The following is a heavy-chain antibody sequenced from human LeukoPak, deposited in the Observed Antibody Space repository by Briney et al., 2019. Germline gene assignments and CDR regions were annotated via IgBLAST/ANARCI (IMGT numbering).Heavy chain of an antibody. J-gene: IGHJ6*02. Sequence: SETLSLTCTVSGGSISSYYWGWIRQPPGKGLEWIGYIFYSGTTNYSPSLKSRVTMSLDTSENQFSLRLSSVTAADTAVYYCARTPVYCSGGSCYYYYYAMDVWGQGTTVTVSS. CDR1: GGSISSYY. CDR3: ARTPVYCSGGSCYYYYYAMDV. D-gene: IGHD2-15*01. CDR2: IFYSGTT. V-gene: IGHV4-59*01.